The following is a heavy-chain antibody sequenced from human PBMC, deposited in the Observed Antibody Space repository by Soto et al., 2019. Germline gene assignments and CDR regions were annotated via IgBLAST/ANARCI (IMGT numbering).Heavy chain of an antibody. D-gene: IGHD3-3*01. J-gene: IGHJ4*02. CDR1: GGSISSSSYY. Sequence: LSLTCTVSGGSISSSSYYWGWIRQPPGKGLEWIGSIYYSGSTYYNPSLKSRVTISVDTSKNQFSLKLSSVTAADTAVYYCAGRKFGPFDYWGQGTLVTVSS. CDR2: IYYSGST. CDR3: AGRKFGPFDY. V-gene: IGHV4-39*01.